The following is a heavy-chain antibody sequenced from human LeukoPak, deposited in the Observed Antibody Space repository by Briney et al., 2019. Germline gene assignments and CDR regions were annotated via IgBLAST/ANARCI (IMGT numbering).Heavy chain of an antibody. Sequence: SETLSLTCTVSGGSISSGGYYWSWIRQPPGKGLEWIGEINHSGSTNYNPSLKSRVTISVDTSKNQFSLKLSSVTAADTAVYYCARGSGDGGYCSGGSCYESPYYFDYWGQGTLATVSS. V-gene: IGHV4-39*07. CDR3: ARGSGDGGYCSGGSCYESPYYFDY. CDR1: GGSISSGGYY. CDR2: INHSGST. J-gene: IGHJ4*02. D-gene: IGHD2-15*01.